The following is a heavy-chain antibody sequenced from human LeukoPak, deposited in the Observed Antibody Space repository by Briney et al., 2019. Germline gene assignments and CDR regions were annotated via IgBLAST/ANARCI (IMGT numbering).Heavy chain of an antibody. CDR3: ARGPLVAKAVPAAIFFDY. CDR2: ISSSSSYI. V-gene: IGHV3-21*04. D-gene: IGHD2-2*02. J-gene: IGHJ4*02. Sequence: GGSLILSCAASGFTFSSYSMNWVRQAPGKGLEWVSSISSSSSYIYYADSVKGRFTISRDNSKNTLYLQMNSLRAEDTAVYYCARGPLVAKAVPAAIFFDYWGQGTLVTVSS. CDR1: GFTFSSYS.